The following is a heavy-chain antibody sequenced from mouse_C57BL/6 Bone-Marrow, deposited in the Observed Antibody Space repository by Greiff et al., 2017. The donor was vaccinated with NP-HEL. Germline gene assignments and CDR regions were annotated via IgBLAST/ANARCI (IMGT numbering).Heavy chain of an antibody. V-gene: IGHV3-8*01. CDR2: ISYSGST. D-gene: IGHD2-2*01. Sequence: VQLKESGPGLANPSQTLSLTCSVTGYSITSDYWTWIRKFPGNKLEYMGYISYSGSTYYNPSLKSRISITRDTSKNQYYLQLNSVTTEDTATYYCARSPLWLRRNYYAMDYWGQGTSVTVSS. J-gene: IGHJ4*01. CDR1: GYSITSDY. CDR3: ARSPLWLRRNYYAMDY.